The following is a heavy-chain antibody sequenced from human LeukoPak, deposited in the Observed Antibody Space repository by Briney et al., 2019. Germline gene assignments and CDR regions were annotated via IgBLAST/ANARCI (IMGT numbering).Heavy chain of an antibody. CDR3: ARDFQGPLEAESMDV. CDR2: ISYDGSNK. D-gene: IGHD1-1*01. CDR1: GFTFSSYT. V-gene: IGHV3-30-3*01. J-gene: IGHJ6*02. Sequence: GGSLRLSCAASGFTFSSYTMHWVRQAPGKGLEWVAVISYDGSNKYYADSVKGRFTISRDNSKNTLYLQLNSLRAEDTAVYYSARDFQGPLEAESMDVWGQGTTVTVSS.